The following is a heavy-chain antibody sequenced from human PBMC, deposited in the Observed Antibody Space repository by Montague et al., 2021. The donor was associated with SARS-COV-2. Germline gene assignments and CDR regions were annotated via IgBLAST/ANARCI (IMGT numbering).Heavy chain of an antibody. V-gene: IGHV4-59*08. Sequence: SETLSLTCTVSGGSIGSHYWSWIRQPPGKGLEWIGYIYYSGSTNYNPSLKSRVTISVDTSKNQFSLKLSSVTAADTAVYYCARTVVVPAAMSRYYGMDVWGQGTSVTVSS. CDR1: GGSIGSHY. D-gene: IGHD2-2*01. CDR3: ARTVVVPAAMSRYYGMDV. J-gene: IGHJ6*02. CDR2: IYYSGST.